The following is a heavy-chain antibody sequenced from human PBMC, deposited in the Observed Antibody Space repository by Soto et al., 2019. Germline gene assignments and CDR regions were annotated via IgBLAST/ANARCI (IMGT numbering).Heavy chain of an antibody. CDR1: GFTFSNFD. V-gene: IGHV3-13*05. Sequence: EVQLVESGGGLVQPGESLRLSCATSGFTFSNFDMHWVRQVPGKGLEWVSAIGAARDPYYLGSVKGRFTISRENAKNSVYLQMNDLRAGDSVVYYCARAYTGRLPRRADYFYAMDVWGQGTTVTVSS. D-gene: IGHD2-2*02. CDR2: IGAARDP. J-gene: IGHJ6*02. CDR3: ARAYTGRLPRRADYFYAMDV.